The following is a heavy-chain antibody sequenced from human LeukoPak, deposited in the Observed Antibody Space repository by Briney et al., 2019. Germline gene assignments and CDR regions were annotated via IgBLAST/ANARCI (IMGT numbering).Heavy chain of an antibody. CDR1: GGSFSGYY. CDR3: ARYPYFGY. J-gene: IGHJ4*02. V-gene: IGHV4-34*01. D-gene: IGHD2-2*01. CDR2: INHSGST. Sequence: SETLSLTCAVYGGSFSGYYWSWIRQPPGKGLEWIGEINHSGSTNYNPSLKSRVTISVDTSKNQFSLKLSSVTAADTAVYYCARYPYFGYWGQGTLVTVSS.